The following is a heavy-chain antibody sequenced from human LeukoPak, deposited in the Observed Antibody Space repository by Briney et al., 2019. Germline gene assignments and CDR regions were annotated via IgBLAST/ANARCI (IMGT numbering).Heavy chain of an antibody. V-gene: IGHV1-2*02. J-gene: IGHJ4*02. Sequence: ASVKVSCKASGYTFTSYYMHWVRQAPGQGLEWMGWINPNSGGTNYAQKFQGRVTMTRDTSISTAYMELSRLRSDDTAVYYCAAARYYYDSSGLYWGQGTLVTVSS. D-gene: IGHD3-22*01. CDR2: INPNSGGT. CDR1: GYTFTSYY. CDR3: AAARYYYDSSGLY.